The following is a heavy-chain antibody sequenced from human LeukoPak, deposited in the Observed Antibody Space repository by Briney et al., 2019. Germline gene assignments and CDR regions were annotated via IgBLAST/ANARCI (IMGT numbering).Heavy chain of an antibody. Sequence: GGSLRLSCAASGFTFDDYAMHWVRQAPGKGLEWVSGISWNSGSIGYADSVKGRFTISRDNAKNSLYLQMNSLRAEDTALYYCAKAGESSWYLGYFDYWGQGTLVTVSS. J-gene: IGHJ4*02. CDR1: GFTFDDYA. CDR2: ISWNSGSI. CDR3: AKAGESSWYLGYFDY. V-gene: IGHV3-9*01. D-gene: IGHD6-13*01.